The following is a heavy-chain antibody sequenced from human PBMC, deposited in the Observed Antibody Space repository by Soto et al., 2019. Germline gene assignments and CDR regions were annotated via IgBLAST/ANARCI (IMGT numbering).Heavy chain of an antibody. CDR3: ARQHGQTTVTTVRVWFDP. CDR2: IYYSGST. Sequence: SETLSLTCTVSGGSVTSYYWSWIRQPPGKGMEWIAYIYYSGSTNYNPSLKSRVTVSVDMSKNQFSLTLTSVTAADTAVYYCARQHGQTTVTTVRVWFDPWGQGAQVTASS. V-gene: IGHV4-59*08. J-gene: IGHJ5*02. D-gene: IGHD4-17*01. CDR1: GGSVTSYY.